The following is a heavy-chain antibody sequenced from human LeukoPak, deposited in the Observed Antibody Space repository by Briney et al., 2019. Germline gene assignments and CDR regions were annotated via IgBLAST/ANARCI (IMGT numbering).Heavy chain of an antibody. J-gene: IGHJ4*02. D-gene: IGHD2-2*01. CDR2: ISGSGGST. Sequence: GGSLRLSCAASGFTVSSNYMSWVRQAPGKGLEWVSAISGSGGSTYYADSVKGRFTISRDNSKNTLHLQMNSLRAEDTAVYYCAKDRLCSSTSCYVLEFDYWGQGTLVTVSS. CDR1: GFTVSSNY. CDR3: AKDRLCSSTSCYVLEFDY. V-gene: IGHV3-23*01.